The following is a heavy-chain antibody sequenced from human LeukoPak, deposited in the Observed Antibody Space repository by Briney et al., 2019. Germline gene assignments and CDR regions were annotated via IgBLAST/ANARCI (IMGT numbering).Heavy chain of an antibody. Sequence: ASVKVSCKASGYTFTSYDINWVRQATGQGLEWMGWMNPNSGNTGYAQKFQGRVTMTRNTSKSTAYMELSSLRSEDTAVYYCARVIPDSSSWYGYYYYGMDVWGQGTTVTVSS. CDR3: ARVIPDSSSWYGYYYYGMDV. CDR2: MNPNSGNT. V-gene: IGHV1-8*01. D-gene: IGHD6-13*01. J-gene: IGHJ6*02. CDR1: GYTFTSYD.